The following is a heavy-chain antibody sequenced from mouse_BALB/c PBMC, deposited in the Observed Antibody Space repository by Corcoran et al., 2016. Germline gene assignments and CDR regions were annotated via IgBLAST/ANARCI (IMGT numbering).Heavy chain of an antibody. J-gene: IGHJ2*01. CDR3: ARDRDFDY. Sequence: DVQLQQSGPGLVKPSQSLSLTCSVTGYSITNGYYWNWIRQFPGNKLEWMGYISYDGSNNYNPSLKNRISITRDTSKNQFYLKLNSVTTEDTATYYCARDRDFDYWGQGTTLTVSS. V-gene: IGHV3-6*02. CDR1: GYSITNGYY. CDR2: ISYDGSN.